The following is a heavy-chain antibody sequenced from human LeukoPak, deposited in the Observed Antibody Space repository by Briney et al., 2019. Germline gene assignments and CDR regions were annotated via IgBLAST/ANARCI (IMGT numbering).Heavy chain of an antibody. J-gene: IGHJ5*02. Sequence: GESLKISCKGSGLSFTSYWIGWGRQMPGNGLECLRVICPGDFDTRYSPSFQGQVMISADKSIRTAYLPWSSLTASHTAMYYCVREGVLASMGGPYNRFDPWGPGTLVTVSS. CDR1: GLSFTSYW. D-gene: IGHD2-2*01. CDR2: ICPGDFDT. V-gene: IGHV5-51*01. CDR3: VREGVLASMGGPYNRFDP.